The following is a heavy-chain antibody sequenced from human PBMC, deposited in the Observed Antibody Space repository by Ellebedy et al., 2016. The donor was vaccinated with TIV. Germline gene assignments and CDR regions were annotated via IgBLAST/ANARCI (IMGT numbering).Heavy chain of an antibody. CDR1: GFMFNNYW. D-gene: IGHD5-18*01. V-gene: IGHV3-7*01. CDR3: SSHVDTSMTH. CDR2: IKQDGSEK. J-gene: IGHJ4*02. Sequence: GGSLRLSXAASGFMFNNYWMSWVRQAPGKGLEWVANIKQDGSEKHYVDSVKGRFTISRDNAKSSLYLQMNSLRLEDTALYYCSSHVDTSMTHWGQGTLVTVSS.